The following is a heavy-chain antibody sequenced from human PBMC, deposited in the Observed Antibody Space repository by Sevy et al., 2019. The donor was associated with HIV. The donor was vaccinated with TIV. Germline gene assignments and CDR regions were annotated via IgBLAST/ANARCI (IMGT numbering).Heavy chain of an antibody. CDR2: ISHDGINE. D-gene: IGHD1-26*01. CDR1: GFSFSYYG. CDR3: ANAYSGSYSHSYLYSLDV. Sequence: GGSLRLSCIGSGFSFSYYGIHWVRQAPGKGLDWVALISHDGINEYYADSVKGRFTISRDNSKNTVYLEMNSLRNENTAIYFCANAYSGSYSHSYLYSLDVWGQGTTVTVSS. V-gene: IGHV3-30*18. J-gene: IGHJ6*02.